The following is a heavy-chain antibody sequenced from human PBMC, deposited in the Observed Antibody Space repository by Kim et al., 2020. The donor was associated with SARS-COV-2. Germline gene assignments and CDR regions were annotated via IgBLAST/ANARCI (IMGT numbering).Heavy chain of an antibody. V-gene: IGHV4-61*02. Sequence: SETLSLTCTVSGGSISSGSYYWSWIRQPAGKGLEWIGRIYTSGSTNYNPSLKSRATISVDTSKNQFSLKLSSVTAADTAVYYCARDRGLLFDPWGQGTLVTVSS. CDR2: IYTSGST. CDR1: GGSISSGSYY. D-gene: IGHD1-26*01. J-gene: IGHJ5*02. CDR3: ARDRGLLFDP.